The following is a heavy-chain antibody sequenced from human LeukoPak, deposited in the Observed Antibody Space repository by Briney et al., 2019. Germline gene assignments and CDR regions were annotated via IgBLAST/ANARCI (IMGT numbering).Heavy chain of an antibody. J-gene: IGHJ6*02. D-gene: IGHD5-18*01. CDR3: ARLVDTAMGGNYYYGMDV. CDR2: IYPGDSDT. V-gene: IGHV5-51*01. Sequence: HGESLKISCKGSGYSFTSYWIGWVRQMPGKGLEWMGIIYPGDSDTRYSPSFQGQVTISADKSISTAYLQWSSLKASDTAMYYCARLVDTAMGGNYYYGMDVWGQGTTVTVSS. CDR1: GYSFTSYW.